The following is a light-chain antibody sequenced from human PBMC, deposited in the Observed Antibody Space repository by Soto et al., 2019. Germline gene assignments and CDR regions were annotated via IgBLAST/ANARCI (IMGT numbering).Light chain of an antibody. V-gene: IGKV3-20*01. CDR3: QQYGSSPRT. CDR2: GAF. Sequence: EIVLTQSPDILSLSPGERATLSCRASQSVSNSYLAWYQQKPGQAPRLLIYGAFLRATGIPDRFTGSGSGTCFSFTISRLEPDDFAVYYCQQYGSSPRTFGQGTKVEIK. J-gene: IGKJ1*01. CDR1: QSVSNSY.